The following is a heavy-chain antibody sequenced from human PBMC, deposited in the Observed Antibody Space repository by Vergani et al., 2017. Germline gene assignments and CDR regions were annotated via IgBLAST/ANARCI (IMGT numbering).Heavy chain of an antibody. CDR3: AKGVPAALNWFDP. CDR1: GSSISSSSYY. J-gene: IGHJ5*02. D-gene: IGHD2-2*01. CDR2: IYYSGST. V-gene: IGHV4-39*01. Sequence: QLQLQESGPGLVKPSETLSLTCTVSGSSISSSSYYWGWIRQPPGKGLEWIGSIYYSGSTYYNPSLKSRVTISVDTSKNQFSLKLSSVTAADTAVYYCAKGVPAALNWFDPWGQGTLVTVSS.